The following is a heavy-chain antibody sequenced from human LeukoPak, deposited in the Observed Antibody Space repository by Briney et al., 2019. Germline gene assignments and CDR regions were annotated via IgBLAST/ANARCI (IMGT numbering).Heavy chain of an antibody. D-gene: IGHD6-19*01. CDR3: ARNLKAGTWGNWFDP. J-gene: IGHJ5*02. V-gene: IGHV4-59*01. CDR1: GGSISSYY. CDR2: IYYSGST. Sequence: PSETLSLTCTVSGGSISSYYWSWIRQPPGKGREWIGYIYYSGSTNYNPSLKSRVTISVDTSKNQFSLKLSSVTAADTAVYYCARNLKAGTWGNWFDPWGQGTLVTVSS.